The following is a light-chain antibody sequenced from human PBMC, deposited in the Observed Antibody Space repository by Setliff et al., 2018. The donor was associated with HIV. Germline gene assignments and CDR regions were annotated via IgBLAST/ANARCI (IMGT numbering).Light chain of an antibody. J-gene: IGLJ1*01. CDR2: NVN. V-gene: IGLV2-14*03. CDR1: SSDIGGYNY. Sequence: QSALTQPASVSGSPGQTITISCTGTSSDIGGYNYASWYQQHPGEAPRLIIYNVNNRPSGVSSRFSGSKSGNTASLSISELRAEDETDYYCTSYTGGNTRVFGTGTKGTV. CDR3: TSYTGGNTRV.